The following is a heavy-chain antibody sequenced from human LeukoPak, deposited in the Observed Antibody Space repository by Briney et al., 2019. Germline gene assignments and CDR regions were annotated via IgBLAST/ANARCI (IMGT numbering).Heavy chain of an antibody. CDR1: GYTFTSYY. D-gene: IGHD2-2*02. J-gene: IGHJ4*02. V-gene: IGHV1-46*01. Sequence: ASVKVSCKASGYTFTSYYIHWVRQAPGQGLEWMGIINPSEGSTNYAQRFQDRVTITRDMSTSTVYMELSSLRSEDTAIYYCARGWERVPAAIKGCVYWGQGTLVTVSS. CDR2: INPSEGST. CDR3: ARGWERVPAAIKGCVY.